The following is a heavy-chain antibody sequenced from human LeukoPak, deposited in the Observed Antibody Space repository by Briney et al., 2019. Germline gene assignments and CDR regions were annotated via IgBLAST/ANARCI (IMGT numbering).Heavy chain of an antibody. Sequence: ASVKVSCKASGYTFTGHLMLWVRQDPGQGLEWMGWIKPNSGGTNYAQKCQCRVTITRDTSISTAYMELSSLRSDETAVYDCARPLYGAASVALSPFSHDCWGKGTLVSVSS. CDR1: GYTFTGHL. V-gene: IGHV1-2*02. CDR2: IKPNSGGT. D-gene: IGHD4/OR15-4a*01. CDR3: ARPLYGAASVALSPFSHDC. J-gene: IGHJ4*02.